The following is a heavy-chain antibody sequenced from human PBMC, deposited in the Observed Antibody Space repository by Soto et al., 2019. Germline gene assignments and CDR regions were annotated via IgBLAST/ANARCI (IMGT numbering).Heavy chain of an antibody. D-gene: IGHD3-10*01. Sequence: GASVKVSCKASGYTFTSYGISWVRQAPGQGLEWMGWISAYNGNTNYAQKLQGRVTMTTDTSTSTAYMELRSLRSDDTAVYYCAREGILLWFGEKPKWYFDLWGRGTLVTVSS. CDR2: ISAYNGNT. J-gene: IGHJ2*01. CDR3: AREGILLWFGEKPKWYFDL. V-gene: IGHV1-18*01. CDR1: GYTFTSYG.